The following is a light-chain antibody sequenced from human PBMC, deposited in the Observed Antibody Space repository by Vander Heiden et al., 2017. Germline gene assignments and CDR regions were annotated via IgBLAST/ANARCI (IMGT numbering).Light chain of an antibody. CDR3: GTWDSSLSAGV. J-gene: IGLJ3*02. Sequence: SVLTPPPSVSAAPGPKVTISCSGSSSNIGNNYVSWYQQLPGTAPKLLIYDNNKRPSGIPDRFSGSKSGTSATLGITGLQTGDEADYYCGTWDSSLSAGVFGGGTKLTVL. CDR1: SSNIGNNY. CDR2: DNN. V-gene: IGLV1-51*01.